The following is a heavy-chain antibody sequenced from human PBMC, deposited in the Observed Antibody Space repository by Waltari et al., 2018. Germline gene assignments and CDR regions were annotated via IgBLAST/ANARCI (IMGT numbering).Heavy chain of an antibody. J-gene: IGHJ4*02. D-gene: IGHD3-10*01. CDR1: GFTFRSYV. Sequence: QVPLVESGGGVVQPGRSLGLSWAAAGFTFRSYVIHRVRPAPGKGLEWVAVISYDGSNKYYADSVKGRFTISRDNSKNTLYLQMNSLRAEDTAVYYCARGYYGSGSYAGYWGQGTLVTVSS. CDR3: ARGYYGSGSYAGY. V-gene: IGHV3-30*01. CDR2: ISYDGSNK.